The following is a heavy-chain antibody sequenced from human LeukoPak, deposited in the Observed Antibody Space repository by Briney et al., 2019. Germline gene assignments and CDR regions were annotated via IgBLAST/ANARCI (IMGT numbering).Heavy chain of an antibody. Sequence: SETLSLTCAVSGYSISSGYYWGWIRQPPGKGLEWIGSIYHSGSTYYNPSPKSRVTISVDKSKNQFSLKLSSVTAADTAVYYCARDKALGYYGLDVWGKGTTVTVSS. CDR2: IYHSGST. CDR3: ARDKALGYYGLDV. V-gene: IGHV4-38-2*02. J-gene: IGHJ6*04. CDR1: GYSISSGYY.